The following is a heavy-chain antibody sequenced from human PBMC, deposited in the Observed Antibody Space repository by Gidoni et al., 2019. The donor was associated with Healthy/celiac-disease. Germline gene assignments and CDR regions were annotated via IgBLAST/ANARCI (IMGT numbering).Heavy chain of an antibody. J-gene: IGHJ6*02. CDR1: GGSISSYY. Sequence: QVQLQESGPGLVKPSETLSLTCTVPGGSISSYYWSWIRQPPGKGLEWIGYIYYSGSTNYNPSLKSRVTISVDTSKNQFSLKLSSVTAADTAVYYCARTKISPHTLRFLERKGWGMDVWGQGTTVTVSS. V-gene: IGHV4-59*01. CDR2: IYYSGST. D-gene: IGHD3-3*01. CDR3: ARTKISPHTLRFLERKGWGMDV.